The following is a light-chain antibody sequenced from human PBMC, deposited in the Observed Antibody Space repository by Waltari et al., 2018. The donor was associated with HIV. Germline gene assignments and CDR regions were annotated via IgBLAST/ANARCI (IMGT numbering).Light chain of an antibody. V-gene: IGKV3-20*01. Sequence: ETVLTQSPDTLSLSPGERATLSCRASQTISTGYVVWYQQKPGQAPRLLISATSRMATGIPDRFLVSWSVTDFTLTISRLEPEDFAVYYCQQFATSPPWTFGQGTKVEIK. J-gene: IGKJ1*01. CDR1: QTISTGY. CDR3: QQFATSPPWT. CDR2: ATS.